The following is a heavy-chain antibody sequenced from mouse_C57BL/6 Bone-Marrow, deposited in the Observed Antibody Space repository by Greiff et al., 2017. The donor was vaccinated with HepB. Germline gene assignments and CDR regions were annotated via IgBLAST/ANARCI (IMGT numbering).Heavy chain of an antibody. CDR3: ASRYDGYHVGFYYFDY. V-gene: IGHV5-4*03. J-gene: IGHJ2*01. CDR1: GFTFSSYA. D-gene: IGHD2-3*01. CDR2: ISDGGSYT. Sequence: EVKLVESGGGLVKPGGSLKLSCAASGFTFSSYAMSWVRQTPEKRLEWVATISDGGSYTYYPDNVKGRFTISRDNAKNNPYLQMSHLKSEDTAMYYFASRYDGYHVGFYYFDYWGQGTTLTVSS.